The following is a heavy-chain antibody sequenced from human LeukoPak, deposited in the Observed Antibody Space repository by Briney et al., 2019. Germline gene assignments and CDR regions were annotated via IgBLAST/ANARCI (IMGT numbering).Heavy chain of an antibody. CDR1: GFTFSSYA. D-gene: IGHD6-13*01. Sequence: PGGSLRLSCAASGFTFSSYAMTCVRQAPGKGLEWVSAISGSGYSAYYADSVKGRFTISRDNSRNTLYLQMNSLRAEDTAVYYCAKDPAAAGTAEYFHQWGQGTLVTVSS. CDR2: ISGSGYSA. J-gene: IGHJ1*01. CDR3: AKDPAAAGTAEYFHQ. V-gene: IGHV3-23*01.